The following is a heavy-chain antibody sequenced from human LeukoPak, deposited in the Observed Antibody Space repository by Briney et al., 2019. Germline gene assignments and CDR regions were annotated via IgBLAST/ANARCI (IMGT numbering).Heavy chain of an antibody. V-gene: IGHV4-39*07. CDR2: IYYSGST. CDR1: GGSNSSSSYY. J-gene: IGHJ4*02. D-gene: IGHD6-19*01. Sequence: SETLSLTCTVSGGSNSSSSYYWGWIRQPPGKGLEWIGSIYYSGSTYYNPSLKSRVTISVDTSKNQFSLKLSSVTAADTAVYYCARGAVAGTELPDYWGQGTLVTVSS. CDR3: ARGAVAGTELPDY.